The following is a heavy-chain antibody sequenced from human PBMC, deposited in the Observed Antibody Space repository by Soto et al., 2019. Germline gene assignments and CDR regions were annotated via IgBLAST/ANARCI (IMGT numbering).Heavy chain of an antibody. CDR2: IIPIFGTA. CDR1: GGTFSSYA. J-gene: IGHJ5*02. CDR3: ARDRYYYDSSGSASWFDP. V-gene: IGHV1-69*13. D-gene: IGHD3-22*01. Sequence: GASVKVSCKASGGTFSSYAISWVRQAPGQGLEWMEGIIPIFGTANYAQKFQGRVTITADESTSTAYMELSSLRSEDTAVYYCARDRYYYDSSGSASWFDPWGQGTLVTVSS.